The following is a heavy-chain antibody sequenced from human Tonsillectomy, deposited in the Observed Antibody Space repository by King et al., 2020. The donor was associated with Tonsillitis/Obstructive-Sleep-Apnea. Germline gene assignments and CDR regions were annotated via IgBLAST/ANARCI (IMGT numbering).Heavy chain of an antibody. V-gene: IGHV1-18*01. CDR3: ARVFCRSTGCAGRALGFAYYYYYMDV. CDR1: GYTFSSYG. Sequence: QLVQSGVEVKKPGASVKVSCKASGYTFSSYGISWVRQAPGQGLEWMGWINAYSGNTNYAQKLQGRVTMTTDTSTSTAYMELRSLISDDTAVYYCARVFCRSTGCAGRALGFAYYYYYMDVGGKGTAVTVS. D-gene: IGHD2-2*01. CDR2: INAYSGNT. J-gene: IGHJ6*03.